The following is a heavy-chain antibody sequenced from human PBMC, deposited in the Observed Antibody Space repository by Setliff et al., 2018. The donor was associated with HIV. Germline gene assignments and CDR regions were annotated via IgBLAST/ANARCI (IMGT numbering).Heavy chain of an antibody. D-gene: IGHD2-15*01. CDR3: AREHCSGGSCNGFDI. V-gene: IGHV4-4*09. Sequence: SETLSLTCTVSGGSISTSYWNWIRQPPGRGLEWIAYIYISGTTNYNPSLKSRVTISLDTSRNQFSLKLGSVTAADTAMYYCAREHCSGGSCNGFDIWGQGTMVT. CDR2: IYISGTT. J-gene: IGHJ3*02. CDR1: GGSISTSY.